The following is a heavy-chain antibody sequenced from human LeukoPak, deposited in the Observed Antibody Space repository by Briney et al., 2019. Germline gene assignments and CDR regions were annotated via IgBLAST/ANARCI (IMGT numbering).Heavy chain of an antibody. CDR1: AVSFGSYD. V-gene: IGHV3-21*01. D-gene: IGHD2-2*01. J-gene: IGHJ6*02. Sequence: PGGSLRLSCAASAVSFGSYDMNWVRQAPGKGLEWVSSITTSSSYIYYPDSVKGRFTVSRDNAKNSLYLQMNSLRAEDTAVYYCASHIVVVSAIRYYAMDVWGQGTTVTVSS. CDR2: ITTSSSYI. CDR3: ASHIVVVSAIRYYAMDV.